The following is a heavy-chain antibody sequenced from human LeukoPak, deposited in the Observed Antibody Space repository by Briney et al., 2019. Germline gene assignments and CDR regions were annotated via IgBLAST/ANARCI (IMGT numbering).Heavy chain of an antibody. D-gene: IGHD4-17*01. V-gene: IGHV4-59*01. Sequence: SENLSLTCTVSGGSISSYYWSWIRQPPGKGLEWIGYIYYSGSTNYNPSLKSRVTISVDTSKNQFSLKLSSVTAADTAVYYCARDSRYGDDAFDIWGQGTMVTVSS. CDR2: IYYSGST. CDR3: ARDSRYGDDAFDI. CDR1: GGSISSYY. J-gene: IGHJ3*02.